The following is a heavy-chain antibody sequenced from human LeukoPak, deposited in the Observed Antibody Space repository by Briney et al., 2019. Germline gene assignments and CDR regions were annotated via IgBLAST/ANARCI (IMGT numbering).Heavy chain of an antibody. J-gene: IGHJ4*02. CDR3: AKVFSGYVYDY. D-gene: IGHD3-22*01. Sequence: GGSLRLSCAASGFTFSIYAMSWVRQAPGKGLEWVSSISGSGTTTYFADSVKGRFTISRDNSKNTLYLQINSLRAEDTAVYYCAKVFSGYVYDYCGQGTLVTVSS. V-gene: IGHV3-23*01. CDR2: ISGSGTTT. CDR1: GFTFSIYA.